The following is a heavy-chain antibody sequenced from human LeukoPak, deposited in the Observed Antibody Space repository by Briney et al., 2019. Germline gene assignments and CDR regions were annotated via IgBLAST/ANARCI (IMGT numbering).Heavy chain of an antibody. V-gene: IGHV4-59*01. D-gene: IGHD3-3*01. Sequence: SETLSLPCTVSGVSISSYYWNWIRQPPGKGLEWIGYIYYSGSTNYNPSLKSRVTISVDTSKNQFSLKLNSVTAADTAVYYCARGRNLEWFDYWGQGTLVTVSS. CDR1: GVSISSYY. CDR2: IYYSGST. J-gene: IGHJ5*01. CDR3: ARGRNLEWFDY.